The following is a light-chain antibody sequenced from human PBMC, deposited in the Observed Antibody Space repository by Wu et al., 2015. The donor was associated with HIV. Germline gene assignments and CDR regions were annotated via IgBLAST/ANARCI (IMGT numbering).Light chain of an antibody. V-gene: IGKV1-39*01. CDR2: TAS. Sequence: DIQMTQSPSSLSASVGDRVSITCRASQSISSYLNWYQQKPGKAPKLLIYTASSLQSGVPSRFSGFGSGTDFTXFTISSLQPEDFATYYCQQSYITPYSFGQGTKLEIK. CDR3: QQSYITPYS. CDR1: QSISSY. J-gene: IGKJ2*03.